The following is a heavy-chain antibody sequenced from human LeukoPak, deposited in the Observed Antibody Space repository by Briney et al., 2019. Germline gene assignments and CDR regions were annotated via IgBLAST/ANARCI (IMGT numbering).Heavy chain of an antibody. CDR2: IVVGSGNT. CDR3: AALLESGYHSSSPYYFDY. V-gene: IGHV1-58*01. Sequence: GASVKVSCKASGFTFTSSAVQWVRQARGQRLEWIGWIVVGSGNTNYAQKFQERVTLTRDISTSTAYIELSSLRYEDTPVCNCAALLESGYHSSSPYYFDYWGQGTLVTVSS. D-gene: IGHD6-13*01. CDR1: GFTFTSSA. J-gene: IGHJ4*02.